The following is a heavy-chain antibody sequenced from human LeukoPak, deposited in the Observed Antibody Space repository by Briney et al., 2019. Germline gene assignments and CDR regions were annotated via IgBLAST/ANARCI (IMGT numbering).Heavy chain of an antibody. CDR3: ARGAYYDFWSGYYSGDAFDI. D-gene: IGHD3-3*01. CDR1: GGTFSSYA. CDR2: IIPIFGTA. Sequence: ASVKVSCKASGGTFSSYAIRWVRQAPGQGLEWMGGIIPIFGTANYAQKFQGRVTITADESTSTAYMELRSLRSEDTAVYYCARGAYYDFWSGYYSGDAFDIWARGTMVTVPS. V-gene: IGHV1-69*13. J-gene: IGHJ3*02.